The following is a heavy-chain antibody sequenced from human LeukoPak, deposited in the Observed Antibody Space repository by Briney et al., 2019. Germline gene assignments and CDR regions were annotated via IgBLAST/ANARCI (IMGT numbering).Heavy chain of an antibody. J-gene: IGHJ4*02. V-gene: IGHV4-59*08. CDR1: GGSISSYY. Sequence: SETLSLTCTVSGGSISSYYWSWIRQPPGKGLEWIGYIYYSGSTNYNPSLKSRVTISVDTSKNQFSLKLSSVTAADTAVYYCARGYCFSASCYGHYYFDYWGQGTLVTVSS. CDR3: ARGYCFSASCYGHYYFDY. CDR2: IYYSGST. D-gene: IGHD2-2*01.